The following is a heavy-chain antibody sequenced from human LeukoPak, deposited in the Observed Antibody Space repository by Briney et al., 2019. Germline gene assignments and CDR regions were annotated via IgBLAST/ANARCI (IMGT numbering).Heavy chain of an antibody. Sequence: RGSPRLSCSASGFTFSSSSMHWVRRAPGKGLVWVSRISSDGTSTNYADSVKGRFIISRDNAKNTLYLQMNSLRAEDTAVYFCARVRRSSWFDYWGQGTLVALSS. CDR1: GFTFSSSS. V-gene: IGHV3-74*01. CDR3: ARVRRSSWFDY. CDR2: ISSDGTST. D-gene: IGHD6-13*01. J-gene: IGHJ4*02.